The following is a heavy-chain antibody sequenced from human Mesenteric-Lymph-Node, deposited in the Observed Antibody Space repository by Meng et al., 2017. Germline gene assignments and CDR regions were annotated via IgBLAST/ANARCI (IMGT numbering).Heavy chain of an antibody. CDR2: ISGSGGST. J-gene: IGHJ6*02. CDR1: GFTFSSHA. Sequence: GESLKIPCAASGFTFSSHAMSWVRQAPGKGLEWVSVISGSGGSTYYADSVKGRFTISRDNSKNTVYLQMNSLRAEDTAVYYCAREIGGYCSSTSCYRSYYGMDVWGQETTVTVSS. V-gene: IGHV3-23*01. D-gene: IGHD2-2*02. CDR3: AREIGGYCSSTSCYRSYYGMDV.